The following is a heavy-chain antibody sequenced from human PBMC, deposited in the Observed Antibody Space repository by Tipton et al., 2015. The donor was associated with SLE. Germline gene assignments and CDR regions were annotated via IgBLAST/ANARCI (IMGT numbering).Heavy chain of an antibody. CDR1: GYTFIHKG. D-gene: IGHD2-15*01. CDR2: ISVYNGYT. V-gene: IGHV1-18*01. Sequence: QLVQSGVEVKKPGASVKVSCKASGYTFIHKGISWVRQAPGQGLEFMGWISVYNGYTNYAQKFQGRVTLTTDTSTSTAYTELRSLRSDDTAVYYCARVVVGAFDYWGQGTLVTVSS. J-gene: IGHJ4*02. CDR3: ARVVVGAFDY.